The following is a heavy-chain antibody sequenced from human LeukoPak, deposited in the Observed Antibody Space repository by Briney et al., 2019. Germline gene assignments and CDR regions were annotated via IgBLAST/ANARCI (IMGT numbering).Heavy chain of an antibody. Sequence: GGSLRLSCAASGFTVSSNYMSWVRQAPGKGLEWVSVIYSGGSTYYADSVRGRFTISRDNSKNTLYLQMNSLRAEDTAVYYCARDLRQAGWVFDYWGQGTLVTVSS. J-gene: IGHJ4*02. V-gene: IGHV3-53*01. D-gene: IGHD6-19*01. CDR3: ARDLRQAGWVFDY. CDR1: GFTVSSNY. CDR2: IYSGGST.